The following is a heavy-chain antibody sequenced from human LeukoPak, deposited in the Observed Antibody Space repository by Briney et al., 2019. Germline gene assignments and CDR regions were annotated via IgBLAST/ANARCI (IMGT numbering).Heavy chain of an antibody. CDR1: GYTFTGYY. D-gene: IGHD2-2*01. Sequence: GASVKVSCKASGYTFTGYYMHWVRQAPGQGLEWMGWINPNSGGTNYAQKFQGRVTMTRDTSISTAYMELSRLRSDDTAVYYCARDPVPAATPYFDYWGQGTLVTVSS. V-gene: IGHV1-2*02. J-gene: IGHJ4*02. CDR2: INPNSGGT. CDR3: ARDPVPAATPYFDY.